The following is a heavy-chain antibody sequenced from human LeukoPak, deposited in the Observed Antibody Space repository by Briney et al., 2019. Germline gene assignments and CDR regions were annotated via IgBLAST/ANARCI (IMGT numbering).Heavy chain of an antibody. Sequence: GGSLRLSCAASGFTFSRYSMNWVRQAPGKGLEWVSSITSSSSYIYYADSVKGRFTISRDNAKNSLYLQMNSLRAEDTAVYYCAIPDMAAAGIDYWGQGTLVTVSS. V-gene: IGHV3-21*01. J-gene: IGHJ4*02. D-gene: IGHD6-13*01. CDR1: GFTFSRYS. CDR3: AIPDMAAAGIDY. CDR2: ITSSSSYI.